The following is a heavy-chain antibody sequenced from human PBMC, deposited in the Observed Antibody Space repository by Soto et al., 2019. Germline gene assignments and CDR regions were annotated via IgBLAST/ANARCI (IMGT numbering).Heavy chain of an antibody. CDR3: ASLSNMVRGVIITSHYYYYMDV. D-gene: IGHD3-10*01. CDR1: GGSISSSTNY. J-gene: IGHJ6*03. CDR2: IYYSGST. Sequence: PSETLSLTCRVPGGSISSSTNYWAWVRQPPGKGLEWIGSIYYSGSTYYNPSLKSRVTISVDTSKNQFSLKLSSVTAADTAVYYCASLSNMVRGVIITSHYYYYMDVWAKGPRSPSP. V-gene: IGHV4-39*01.